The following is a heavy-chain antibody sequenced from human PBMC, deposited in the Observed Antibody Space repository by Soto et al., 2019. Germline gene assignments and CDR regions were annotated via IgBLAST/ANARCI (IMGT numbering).Heavy chain of an antibody. V-gene: IGHV3-74*01. CDR1: GLTFDYYW. Sequence: EVQLLESGGGLVQPGESLRLSCAASGLTFDYYWMHWVRQAPGKGLVWVSRIYSDGTSTTYADSVKGRFTISRDNAKNTVSLQMNSLRADDTAVYYCARGDRGAFDLWGQGTVVTVSS. D-gene: IGHD1-26*01. J-gene: IGHJ3*01. CDR2: IYSDGTST. CDR3: ARGDRGAFDL.